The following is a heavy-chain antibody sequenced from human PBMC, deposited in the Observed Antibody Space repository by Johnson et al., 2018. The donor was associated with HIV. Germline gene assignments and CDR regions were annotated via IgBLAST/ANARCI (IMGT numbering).Heavy chain of an antibody. CDR1: GFTFSSYW. D-gene: IGHD6-13*01. V-gene: IGHV3-7*01. J-gene: IGHJ3*02. Sequence: VQLVESGGGLVQPGGSLRLSCAASGFTFSSYWMSWVRQAPGKGLEWVANIKQDGSEKYYVDSVKGRFTISRDNAKKSLYLQMSSLRAEDTAVYYCASGWGIAASDAFDIWGQGTMVTVSS. CDR3: ASGWGIAASDAFDI. CDR2: IKQDGSEK.